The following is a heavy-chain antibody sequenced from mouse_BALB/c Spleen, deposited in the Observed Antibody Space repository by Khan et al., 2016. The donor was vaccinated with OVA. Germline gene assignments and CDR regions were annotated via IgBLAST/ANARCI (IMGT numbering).Heavy chain of an antibody. D-gene: IGHD2-5*01. CDR2: ISSGSSTI. V-gene: IGHV5-17*02. CDR3: ERAGSNFHWYFEV. CDR1: GFTFSSFG. J-gene: IGHJ1*01. Sequence: EVKVVESGGGLVQPGGSRKLSCAASGFTFSSFGMHWVRQAPQKGLEWVAYISSGSSTIYYVDTVKGRFTISRDNPKNTLFLQMTRLRSAAPAMYYWERAGSNFHWYFEVWGAGTSVTVSS.